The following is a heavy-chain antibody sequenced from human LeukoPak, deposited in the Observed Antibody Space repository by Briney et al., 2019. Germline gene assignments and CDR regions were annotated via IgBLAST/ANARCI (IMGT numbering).Heavy chain of an antibody. Sequence: GTSVKVSCKASGGTFSSYAISWVRQAPGQGLEWMGGFVTIFGTANHAKTFPGRVTITADESTSTAYMELSSLRSEDPAVYYCARSHLHYDILPGWSSKYYYGMDVWGKGTTVTVSS. CDR1: GGTFSSYA. J-gene: IGHJ6*04. CDR2: FVTIFGTA. D-gene: IGHD3-9*01. CDR3: ARSHLHYDILPGWSSKYYYGMDV. V-gene: IGHV1-69*13.